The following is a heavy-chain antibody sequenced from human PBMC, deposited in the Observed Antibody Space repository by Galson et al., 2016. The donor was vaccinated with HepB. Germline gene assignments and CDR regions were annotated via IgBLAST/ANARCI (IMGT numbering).Heavy chain of an antibody. Sequence: PALVKPTQTLTLTCTFSGFSLTTNGVGVAWIRQPPGKALEWLALIYWDDDKRYSPSLKSRLTLSKDTSKNQVVLTMTNMDPVDTATYFCAHAFQLYRGYNVSGMDVWGQGTTVTVPS. CDR1: GFSLTTNGVG. D-gene: IGHD5-24*01. CDR3: AHAFQLYRGYNVSGMDV. CDR2: IYWDDDK. V-gene: IGHV2-5*02. J-gene: IGHJ6*02.